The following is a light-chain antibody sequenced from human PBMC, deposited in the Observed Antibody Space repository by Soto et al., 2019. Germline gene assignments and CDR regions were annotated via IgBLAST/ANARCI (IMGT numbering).Light chain of an antibody. Sequence: EIVLTQSPGTLSLSPGERATLSCRASQSVGSSYLGWYQKKPGQPPRLLIYGASSRATGIPDRFSGSGSGTDFTLTINRREPDDFAVSYCQPYGTSRVTFGPGTNVAIK. CDR3: QPYGTSRVT. CDR2: GAS. J-gene: IGKJ3*01. V-gene: IGKV3-20*01. CDR1: QSVGSSY.